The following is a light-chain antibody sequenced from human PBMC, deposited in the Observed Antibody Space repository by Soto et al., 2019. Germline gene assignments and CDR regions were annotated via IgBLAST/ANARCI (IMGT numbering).Light chain of an antibody. J-gene: IGKJ5*01. CDR3: QQYNNWPAIT. CDR1: QSFRGL. CDR2: GAS. Sequence: EVGFTHAPVTLSLSPGEIATLSCMASQSFRGLLAWYQQKPGQAPRLLIYGASTRATGIPARFSGSGSGTEFTLTISSLPSEDFAVYYCQQYNNWPAITFGQGTRLE. V-gene: IGKV3-15*01.